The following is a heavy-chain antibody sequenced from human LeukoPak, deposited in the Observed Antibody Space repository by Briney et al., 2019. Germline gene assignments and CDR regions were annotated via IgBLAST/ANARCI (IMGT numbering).Heavy chain of an antibody. J-gene: IGHJ6*04. D-gene: IGHD1-1*01. CDR2: IIPIFGTA. Sequence: SVKVSCKASGGTFSSYAISWVRRAPGQRLEWMGGIIPIFGTANYAQKFQGRVTIATDESTSTAYMELSSLRSEDTAVYYCARGTTGTTNLDVWGKGTTVTVSS. CDR3: ARGTTGTTNLDV. CDR1: GGTFSSYA. V-gene: IGHV1-69*05.